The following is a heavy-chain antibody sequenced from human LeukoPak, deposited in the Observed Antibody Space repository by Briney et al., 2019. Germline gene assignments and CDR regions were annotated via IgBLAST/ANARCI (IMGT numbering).Heavy chain of an antibody. V-gene: IGHV6-1*01. D-gene: IGHD1-26*01. Sequence: SQTLSLTCAISGDSVSSNTVGWNWIRQSTSRGLEWLGRTYYRSKWFNDYAVSVKSRITINPDTSKNQFSLQLNSVTPKDTAVYYCARYSGIVRDFDYWGQGTLVTVSS. CDR3: ARYSGIVRDFDY. CDR2: TYYRSKWFN. CDR1: GDSVSSNTVG. J-gene: IGHJ4*02.